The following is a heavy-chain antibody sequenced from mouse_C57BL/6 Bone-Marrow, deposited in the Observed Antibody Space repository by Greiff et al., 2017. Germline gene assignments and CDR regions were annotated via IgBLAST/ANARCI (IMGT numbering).Heavy chain of an antibody. V-gene: IGHV1-55*01. J-gene: IGHJ4*01. CDR1: GYTFTSYW. CDR3: AREKGGNYAMDY. CDR2: IYPGSGST. Sequence: VQLQQSGAELVKPGASVKMSCKASGYTFTSYWITWVKQRPGQGLEWIGDIYPGSGSTNYNEKFKSKATLTVDTSSSTAYMQLSSLTSEDSAVYYCAREKGGNYAMDYWGQGTSVTVSS.